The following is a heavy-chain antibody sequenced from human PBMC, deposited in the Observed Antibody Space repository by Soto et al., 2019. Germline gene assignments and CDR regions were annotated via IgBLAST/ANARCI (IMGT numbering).Heavy chain of an antibody. CDR2: IYYSVST. CDR3: ARPSGNYSYYYGMDV. D-gene: IGHD1-26*01. V-gene: IGHV4-59*01. J-gene: IGHJ6*02. CDR1: GASIRSFF. Sequence: SETLSLTCTVSGASIRSFFWTWIRQPPGRGLEWIGNIYYSVSTNYNPSLKNRVTMSVDTSKNQFSLMLTSVTAADTAVYYCARPSGNYSYYYGMDVWGQGTTVTVSS.